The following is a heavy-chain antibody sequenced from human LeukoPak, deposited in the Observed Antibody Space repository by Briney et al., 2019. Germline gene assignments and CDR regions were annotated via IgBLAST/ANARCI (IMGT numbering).Heavy chain of an antibody. CDR2: ISSSGTTI. V-gene: IGHV3-11*01. J-gene: IGHJ3*01. D-gene: IGHD1-26*01. CDR3: ARDWSGSRDY. Sequence: PGGSLRLSCAASGFTSSDYYTTWIRQTPGKGLEWISYISSSGTTIYYADSVKGRFTISRDNAKNSLYLQMDSLRAEDTAVYYCARDWSGSRDYWGQGTMVTVSS. CDR1: GFTSSDYY.